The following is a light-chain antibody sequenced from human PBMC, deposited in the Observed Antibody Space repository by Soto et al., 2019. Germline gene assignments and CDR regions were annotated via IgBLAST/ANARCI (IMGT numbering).Light chain of an antibody. CDR3: LSYAGSYNFV. CDR1: SSDVGAYNF. J-gene: IGLJ1*01. V-gene: IGLV2-14*01. Sequence: QSALTQPASVSGSPGQSITISCTGTSSDVGAYNFVSWYQHHPGTAPKLMIYEVSNRPSGASNRFSGSKSGNTASLTISGLQADDEADYYCLSYAGSYNFVFGSGTKLTVL. CDR2: EVS.